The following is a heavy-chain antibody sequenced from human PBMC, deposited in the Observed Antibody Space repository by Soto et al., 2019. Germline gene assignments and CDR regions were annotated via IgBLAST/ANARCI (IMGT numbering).Heavy chain of an antibody. D-gene: IGHD3-10*01. Sequence: GGSLRLSCAASGFTFSSYAMSWVRQAPGKGLEWVSAISGSGGSTYYADSVKGRFTISRDNSKNTMYLQMNSLRAEDTAVYYCAKELVGIGLLWFGEPRPLDYWGQGTLVTVSS. CDR3: AKELVGIGLLWFGEPRPLDY. CDR1: GFTFSSYA. CDR2: ISGSGGST. J-gene: IGHJ4*02. V-gene: IGHV3-23*01.